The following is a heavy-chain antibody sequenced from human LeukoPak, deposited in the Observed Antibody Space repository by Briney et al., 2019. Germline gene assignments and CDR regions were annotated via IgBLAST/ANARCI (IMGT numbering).Heavy chain of an antibody. CDR1: EFSVGSNY. Sequence: PGGSLRLSCAASEFSVGSNYMTWVRQAPGKGLEWVSLIYSGGSTYYADSVKGRFTISRDNAKNSLYLQMNSLRAEDTAVYYCARDLDSGSYGYWGQGTLVTVSS. J-gene: IGHJ4*02. CDR2: IYSGGST. CDR3: ARDLDSGSYGY. D-gene: IGHD1-26*01. V-gene: IGHV3-66*01.